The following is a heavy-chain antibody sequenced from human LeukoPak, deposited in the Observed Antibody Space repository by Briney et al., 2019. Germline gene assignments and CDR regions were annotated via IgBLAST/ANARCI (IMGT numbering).Heavy chain of an antibody. CDR2: LSSSGSTK. V-gene: IGHV3-11*01. J-gene: IGHJ6*02. CDR1: GFTFSDYY. CDR3: AREAPYCSGGSCWVDYYGLGV. Sequence: GGSLRLSCAASGFTFSDYYVSWIRQAPGKGLEWVSYLSSSGSTKYYADSVEGRFTISRDNAKNSLYLQMSSLRADDTAVYYCAREAPYCSGGSCWVDYYGLGVWGQGTTVTVSS. D-gene: IGHD2-15*01.